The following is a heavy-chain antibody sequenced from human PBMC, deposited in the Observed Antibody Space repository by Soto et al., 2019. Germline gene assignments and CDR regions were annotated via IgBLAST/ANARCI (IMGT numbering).Heavy chain of an antibody. CDR2: TNAGNGNT. V-gene: IGHV1-3*01. CDR1: GYTFTSYA. Sequence: ASVKVSCKASGYTFTSYAIHWVRQAPGQRLEWMGWTNAGNGNTKYSQKFQGRVTITRDTSASTAYMGLSSLRSEDTAVYFCARTGYTGYGNTLDAFDIWGQGTLVTV. D-gene: IGHD5-12*01. J-gene: IGHJ3*02. CDR3: ARTGYTGYGNTLDAFDI.